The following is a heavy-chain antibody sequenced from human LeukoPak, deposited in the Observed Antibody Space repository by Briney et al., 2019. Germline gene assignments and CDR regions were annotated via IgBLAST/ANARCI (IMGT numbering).Heavy chain of an antibody. CDR2: IHYSGST. D-gene: IGHD5-12*01. CDR3: ARSRSRGYSGDFVY. Sequence: PSETLSLTCIVSGGSISSYYWSWIRQPPGKGLEWIGCIHYSGSTNYNPSLKSRVTISVDTSKNQFSLRLSSVTAADTAVYYCARSRSRGYSGDFVYWGQGTLVTVSS. CDR1: GGSISSYY. J-gene: IGHJ4*02. V-gene: IGHV4-59*01.